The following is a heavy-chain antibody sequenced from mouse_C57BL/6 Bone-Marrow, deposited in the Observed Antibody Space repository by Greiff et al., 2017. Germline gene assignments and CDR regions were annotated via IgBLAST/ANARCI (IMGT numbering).Heavy chain of an antibody. CDR1: GFSLTSYG. V-gene: IGHV2-2*01. CDR2: IWSGGST. D-gene: IGHD2-2*01. Sequence: VKLVESGPGLVQPSQSLSITCTVSGFSLTSYGVHWVRQSPGKGLEWLGVIWSGGSTDYNAAFISRLSISKDNSKSQVFFKMNSLQADDTAIYYCAGIWLLWYFDVWGTGTTVTVSS. J-gene: IGHJ1*03. CDR3: AGIWLLWYFDV.